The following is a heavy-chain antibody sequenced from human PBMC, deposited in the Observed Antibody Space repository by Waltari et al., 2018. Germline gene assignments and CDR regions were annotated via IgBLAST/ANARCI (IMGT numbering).Heavy chain of an antibody. CDR3: ASSGAVAGTPYYYYGMDV. V-gene: IGHV4-61*09. CDR1: GGSLSSGSYY. D-gene: IGHD6-19*01. J-gene: IGHJ6*02. Sequence: QVQLQESGPGLVKPSQTLSLTCTVSGGSLSSGSYYWSWIRQPAGKGLEWIGYIYTSGSTNYNPSLKSRVTISVDTSKNQFSLKLSSVTAADTAVYYCASSGAVAGTPYYYYGMDVWGQGTTVTVSS. CDR2: IYTSGST.